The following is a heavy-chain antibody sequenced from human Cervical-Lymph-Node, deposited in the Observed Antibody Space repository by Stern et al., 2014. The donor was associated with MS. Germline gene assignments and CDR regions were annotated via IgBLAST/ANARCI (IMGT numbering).Heavy chain of an antibody. CDR1: GYTFTSYG. Sequence: VQLVQSGAEVKKPGASVKVSCKASGYTFTSYGISWVRQAPGKGLEWMGCTSACDGNTNYAQKLQGRCTMPTDTSTSPAYMELRSLRSDDTAVYYCARGRLGSENAFDIWGQGTMVTVSS. J-gene: IGHJ3*02. D-gene: IGHD2-15*01. CDR3: ARGRLGSENAFDI. CDR2: TSACDGNT. V-gene: IGHV1-18*01.